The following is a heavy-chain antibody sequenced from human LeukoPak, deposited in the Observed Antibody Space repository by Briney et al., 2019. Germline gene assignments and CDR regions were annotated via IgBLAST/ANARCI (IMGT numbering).Heavy chain of an antibody. V-gene: IGHV3-43D*03. D-gene: IGHD3-10*02. J-gene: IGHJ6*04. CDR3: AELGITMIGGV. CDR1: GFTFEDYA. CDR2: IIWDGSST. Sequence: GGSLRLSCAASGFTFEDYAMHWVRQPPGKGLEWVSLIIWDGSSTYYADSVKGRFTISRDNSKNSLYLQMNSLRAEDTAVYYCAELGITMIGGVWGKGTTVTISS.